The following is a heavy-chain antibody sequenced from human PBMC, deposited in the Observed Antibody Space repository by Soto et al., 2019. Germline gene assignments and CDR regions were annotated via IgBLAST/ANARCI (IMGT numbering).Heavy chain of an antibody. D-gene: IGHD6-13*01. CDR2: TYYRAKWYN. Sequence: PSQTLSLPFAISVDSVSSNRSSWNWIRPSPSRGLEWLGRTYYRAKWYNDYAGSVKSRITINPDTSKNQFSLQLNSVTPEDTAVYYCAAEFGYGGSWGTFDIWGQGTMVTVSS. CDR3: AAEFGYGGSWGTFDI. CDR1: VDSVSSNRSS. J-gene: IGHJ3*02. V-gene: IGHV6-1*01.